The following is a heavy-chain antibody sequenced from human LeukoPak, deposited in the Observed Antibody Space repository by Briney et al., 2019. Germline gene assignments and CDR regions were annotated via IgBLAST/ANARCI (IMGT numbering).Heavy chain of an antibody. V-gene: IGHV3-30*02. CDR3: AKDQNDFWGFLYYFDY. J-gene: IGHJ4*02. CDR2: IRYDGSNK. Sequence: GGSLRLSCAASGFTFSSYGMHWVRQAPGKGLEWVAFIRYDGSNKYYADSVKGRFTISRDNFKNTLYLQMNSLRAEDTAVYYCAKDQNDFWGFLYYFDYWGQGTLVTVSS. CDR1: GFTFSSYG. D-gene: IGHD3-3*01.